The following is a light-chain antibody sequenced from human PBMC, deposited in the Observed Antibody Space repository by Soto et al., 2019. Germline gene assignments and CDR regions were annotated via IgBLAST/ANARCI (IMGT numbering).Light chain of an antibody. J-gene: IGKJ1*01. CDR1: QSISSW. CDR3: QQYNSYWT. Sequence: DIQMTQSPSTLSASIGDRVTITCRASQSISSWLAWYQQKPGKAPKLLIYKASSLESGVPSRFSGSGSGTEVPLTISSLQPDDFATYSCQQYNSYWTFGQGTKVEI. V-gene: IGKV1-5*03. CDR2: KAS.